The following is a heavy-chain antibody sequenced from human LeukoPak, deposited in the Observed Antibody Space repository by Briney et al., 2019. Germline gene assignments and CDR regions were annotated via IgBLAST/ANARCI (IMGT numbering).Heavy chain of an antibody. D-gene: IGHD2-21*02. CDR3: VKDWVVEVTARGPFDY. Sequence: TGGSLRLSCSASGFTFSSYAMHWVRQAPGKGLECVSVISSNGGTTYYADSVKGRFTISGDNSKNTLYLQMSSLRAEDTAVYYCVKDWVVEVTARGPFDYWGQGTLVTVSS. V-gene: IGHV3-64D*06. CDR1: GFTFSSYA. CDR2: ISSNGGTT. J-gene: IGHJ4*02.